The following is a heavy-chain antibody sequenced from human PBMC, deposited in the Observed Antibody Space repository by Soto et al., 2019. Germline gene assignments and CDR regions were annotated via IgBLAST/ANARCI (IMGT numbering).Heavy chain of an antibody. J-gene: IGHJ5*02. Sequence: TLSLTCTVSGASISTYFWTWIRQPAGKGLDWIGRISTSGTTNYNPSLKSRVTMSVDTSKNHFSLNLTSVTAADTAVYYCAREAGPDRWFDPWGQGTLVTVSS. V-gene: IGHV4-4*07. CDR1: GASISTYF. CDR3: AREAGPDRWFDP. D-gene: IGHD6-19*01. CDR2: ISTSGTT.